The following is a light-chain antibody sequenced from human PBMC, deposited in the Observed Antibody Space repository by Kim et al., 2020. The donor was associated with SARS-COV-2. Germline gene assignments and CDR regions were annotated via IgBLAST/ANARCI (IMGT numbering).Light chain of an antibody. CDR3: AAWDDSLNAVV. CDR2: HDN. V-gene: IGLV1-44*01. CDR1: SSNIGFNS. Sequence: QSVLTQPPSASGTPGQRVSISCYGSSSNIGFNSVSWYQQLPGTAPKLLIYHDNERPSGVPDRFFGSKSGTSASLAISGLQSEDEGYYHCAAWDDSLNAVVFGGGTQLTVL. J-gene: IGLJ2*01.